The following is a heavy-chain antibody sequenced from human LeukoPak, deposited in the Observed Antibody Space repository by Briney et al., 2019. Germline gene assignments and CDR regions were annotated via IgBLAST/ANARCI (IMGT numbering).Heavy chain of an antibody. Sequence: KPSETLSLTCTVSGGSISSYYWTWIRQPPGKGLEWIGYIYYTGATSYNPPLKSRVTISVDTSKNQFSLKLSSVTAADTAVYYCARGTGYSGYAAFDIWGQGTMVTVSS. CDR3: ARGTGYSGYAAFDI. D-gene: IGHD5-12*01. CDR2: IYYTGAT. J-gene: IGHJ3*02. CDR1: GGSISSYY. V-gene: IGHV4-59*01.